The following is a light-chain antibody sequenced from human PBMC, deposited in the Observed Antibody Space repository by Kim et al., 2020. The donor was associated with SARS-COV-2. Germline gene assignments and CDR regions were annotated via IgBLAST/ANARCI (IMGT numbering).Light chain of an antibody. J-gene: IGKJ2*01. CDR3: QHYNGYPYT. Sequence: DIQMTQSPSTLSASVGDRVTITCRASQSISSWLAWYQQKPGKVPKLLISRATSLESGVPSRFSGSGSGTEFTLTINSLQPDDLATYFCQHYNGYPYTFGQGTKLEI. V-gene: IGKV1-5*03. CDR1: QSISSW. CDR2: RAT.